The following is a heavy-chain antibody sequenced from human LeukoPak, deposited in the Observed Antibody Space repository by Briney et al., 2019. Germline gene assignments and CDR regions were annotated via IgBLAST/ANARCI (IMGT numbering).Heavy chain of an antibody. V-gene: IGHV4-39*01. CDR2: IYYSGST. D-gene: IGHD2-2*01. Sequence: PSETLSLTCTVSVGSISSSSSYWGWIRQPPGKGLEWIGSIYYSGSTYYNPSLKSRVTISVDTSKNQFSLKLSSVTAADTAVYYCARHSDPNIVVVPAAIDYWGQGTLVTVSS. CDR1: VGSISSSSSY. J-gene: IGHJ4*02. CDR3: ARHSDPNIVVVPAAIDY.